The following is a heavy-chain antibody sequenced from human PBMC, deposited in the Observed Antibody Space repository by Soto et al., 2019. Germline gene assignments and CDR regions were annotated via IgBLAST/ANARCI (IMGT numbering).Heavy chain of an antibody. CDR3: AKDLVAFTTGRRSPCGS. Sequence: QVHLVESGGGVVQPGGSLRLSCAPSGFTFRAYGMHWVRQAPGKGLEWVAVISYDGKNEYYADSVKARFSISRDSSKNTLYLQVSGLPAEDTAVYYCAKDLVAFTTGRRSPCGSWGQGTLVTVSS. CDR2: ISYDGKNE. CDR1: GFTFRAYG. J-gene: IGHJ5*02. D-gene: IGHD1-1*01. V-gene: IGHV3-30*18.